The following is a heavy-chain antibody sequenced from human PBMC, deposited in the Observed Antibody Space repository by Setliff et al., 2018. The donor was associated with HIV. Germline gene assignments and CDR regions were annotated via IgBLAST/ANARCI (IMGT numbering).Heavy chain of an antibody. J-gene: IGHJ3*01. CDR3: ARVPPRLPGVLLPAYALDF. CDR1: GYNFTNYD. Sequence: ASVKVSCKASGYNFTNYDINWVRQATGQGLEWMGWMNPQSGNTGYIEKFQGRVTFIRNISISTAYMELGSLRSEDTAVYYCARVPPRLPGVLLPAYALDFWGQGTMVTVSS. D-gene: IGHD2-21*01. V-gene: IGHV1-8*03. CDR2: MNPQSGNT.